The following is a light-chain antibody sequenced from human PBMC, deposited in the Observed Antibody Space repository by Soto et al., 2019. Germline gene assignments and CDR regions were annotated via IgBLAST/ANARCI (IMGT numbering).Light chain of an antibody. CDR1: SSNVGSNT. V-gene: IGLV1-44*01. CDR3: AAWDDSLNASV. J-gene: IGLJ1*01. Sequence: QSVLTQPPSASGAPGQRVTISCSGSSSNVGSNTVSWYQQFPGTAPKLLIHSNNKRPSGVPDRFSGSKSGTSASLAISGLQSEDEADYYCAAWDDSLNASVFGGGTKV. CDR2: SNN.